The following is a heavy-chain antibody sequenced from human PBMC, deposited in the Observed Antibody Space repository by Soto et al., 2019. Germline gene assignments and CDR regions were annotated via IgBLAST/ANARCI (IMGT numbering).Heavy chain of an antibody. D-gene: IGHD5-18*01. CDR2: ISYDGSKK. V-gene: IGHV3-30*18. J-gene: IGHJ4*02. CDR1: GFTFSSYG. Sequence: QVQLVESGGGVVQPGRSLRLSCAASGFTFSSYGMHWVRQAPGKGLEWVAVISYDGSKKYYADSVKGRFTISRDNSKNTLYLQSNRLKVKDTAIYYCVKASYIYGEFDYWGQGTLVNVS. CDR3: VKASYIYGEFDY.